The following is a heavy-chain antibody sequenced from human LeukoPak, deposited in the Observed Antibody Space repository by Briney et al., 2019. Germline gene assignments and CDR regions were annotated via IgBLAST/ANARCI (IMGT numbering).Heavy chain of an antibody. Sequence: ASVEVSCKASGYTFTSYDINWVRQAPGQGLEWMGWMNPNSGNTGYAQKFQGRVTMTRNTSISTAYMELSSLRSEDTAVYYCARATKNPNYYGSGLGYRPLGYWGQGTLVTVSS. CDR2: MNPNSGNT. J-gene: IGHJ4*02. D-gene: IGHD3-10*01. V-gene: IGHV1-8*01. CDR1: GYTFTSYD. CDR3: ARATKNPNYYGSGLGYRPLGY.